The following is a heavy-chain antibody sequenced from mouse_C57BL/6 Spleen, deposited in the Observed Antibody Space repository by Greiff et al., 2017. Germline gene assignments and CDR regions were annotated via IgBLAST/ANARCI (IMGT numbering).Heavy chain of an antibody. CDR3: ARGLGLWFAY. V-gene: IGHV1-55*01. CDR2: IYPGSGSI. Sequence: QVQLQQPGAELVKPGASVKMSCKASGYTFTSYWITWVKQRPGQGLEWSGGIYPGSGSINYNEKFKSKATLTVDTSSSTAYMQLSSLTSGDSAVYYCARGLGLWFAYWGQGALVIVSA. CDR1: GYTFTSYW. J-gene: IGHJ3*01. D-gene: IGHD3-3*01.